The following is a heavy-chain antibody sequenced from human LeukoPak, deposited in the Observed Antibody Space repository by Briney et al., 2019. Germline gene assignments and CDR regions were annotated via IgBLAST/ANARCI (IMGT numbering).Heavy chain of an antibody. D-gene: IGHD2-15*01. V-gene: IGHV5-51*01. CDR1: SYSFTNYW. CDR3: ARRSCDGGSCYAY. Sequence: AEALQISCKAASYSFTNYWICWGRPLPRKGLEWMGIIYPGDSDTRYNPSFQGDGIITATKSISTAYLLRSIMKASDTAIYYCARRSCDGGSCYAYWGQGTLVTVSS. CDR2: IYPGDSDT. J-gene: IGHJ4*02.